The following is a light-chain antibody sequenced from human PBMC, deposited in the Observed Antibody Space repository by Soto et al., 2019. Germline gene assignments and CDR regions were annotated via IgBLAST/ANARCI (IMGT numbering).Light chain of an antibody. CDR2: AAS. Sequence: DIQMTQSPSSLSASIGDSVIITCRASQDIGTYLNWYQHKPGKAPKHLIYAASSLQTGVPSRFTGSGSGTEFTLTIDSLQPEDFAVYYCQQYYDSPLTFGQGTRLEIK. CDR3: QQYYDSPLT. V-gene: IGKV1-39*01. J-gene: IGKJ5*01. CDR1: QDIGTY.